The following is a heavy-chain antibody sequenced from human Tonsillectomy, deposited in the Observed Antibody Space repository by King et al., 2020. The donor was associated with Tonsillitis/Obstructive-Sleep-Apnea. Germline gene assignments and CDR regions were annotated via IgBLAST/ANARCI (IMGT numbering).Heavy chain of an antibody. V-gene: IGHV3-33*01. J-gene: IGHJ6*02. CDR2: IWYDGSNK. CDR3: ARDWPPRGRRYSGYDFGVGQGNYYGMDV. CDR1: GFTFSSYG. D-gene: IGHD5-12*01. Sequence: QVQLVESGGGVAQPGRSLRLSCATSGFTFSSYGMHWVRQAPGKGLEWVAVIWYDGSNKYYGDSVKGRFTISRDNSKNTLYLQMNSLRAEDTAVYYCARDWPPRGRRYSGYDFGVGQGNYYGMDVWGQGTTVTVSS.